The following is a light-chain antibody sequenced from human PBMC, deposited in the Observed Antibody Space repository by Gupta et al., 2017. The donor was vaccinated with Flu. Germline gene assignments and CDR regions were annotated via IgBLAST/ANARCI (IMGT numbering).Light chain of an antibody. CDR3: MQGAHWHWA. Sequence: DVVMTQSPLSLPVTLGQPASISCRSSQGLVYSDGNTYLHWFQQRPGQSPRRLIYQVSYRDSGVPDRVSGSGSGTDFTLKISRVEAEDVGIYFCMQGAHWHWAFGQGTTVEIK. J-gene: IGKJ1*01. V-gene: IGKV2-30*01. CDR2: QVS. CDR1: QGLVYSDGNTY.